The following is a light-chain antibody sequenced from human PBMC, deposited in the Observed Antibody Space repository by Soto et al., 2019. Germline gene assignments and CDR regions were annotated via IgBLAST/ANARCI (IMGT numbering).Light chain of an antibody. V-gene: IGKV3-20*01. CDR3: QQYNNWPPWT. CDR2: GAS. Sequence: DIVLTQPPGTLSLSPGERAILSCRACQSVSSSYLAWYRQKPGQAXXLLIYGASSRATGIPDRFSGSGSGTDFTLTISRLETEDFAAYYGQQYNNWPPWTFGQGTKGDIK. CDR1: QSVSSSY. J-gene: IGKJ1*01.